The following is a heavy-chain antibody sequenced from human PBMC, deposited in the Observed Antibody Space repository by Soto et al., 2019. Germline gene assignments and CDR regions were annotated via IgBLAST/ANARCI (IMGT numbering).Heavy chain of an antibody. Sequence: PSETLSLTCAVYGGSFSGYYWSWIRQPPGKGLEWIGEINHSGSTNYNPSLKSRVTISVDTSKNQFSLKLSSVTAADTAVYYCARVDSSSYYFDYWGQGTLVTVS. CDR2: INHSGST. V-gene: IGHV4-34*01. D-gene: IGHD6-6*01. CDR3: ARVDSSSYYFDY. J-gene: IGHJ4*02. CDR1: GGSFSGYY.